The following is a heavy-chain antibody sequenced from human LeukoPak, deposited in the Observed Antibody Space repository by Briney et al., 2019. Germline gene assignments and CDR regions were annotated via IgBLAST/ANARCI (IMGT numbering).Heavy chain of an antibody. CDR1: GYSISSGYY. J-gene: IGHJ4*02. V-gene: IGHV4-38-2*02. CDR3: ARVRYYDSRLDY. Sequence: SETLSLTCTVSGYSISSGYYWGWIRQPPGKGLEWIGSIYYSGSTYYNPSLKSRVTISVDTSKNQFSLKLSSVTAADTAVYYCARVRYYDSRLDYWGQGTLVTVSS. CDR2: IYYSGST. D-gene: IGHD3-22*01.